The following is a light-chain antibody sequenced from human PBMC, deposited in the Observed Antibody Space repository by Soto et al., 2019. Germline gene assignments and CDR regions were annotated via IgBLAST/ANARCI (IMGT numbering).Light chain of an antibody. CDR2: EAS. J-gene: IGKJ1*01. CDR1: QTVGVR. CDR3: HQDFNLPWT. Sequence: EIVLTKSPATLSSSPGERATLSRRASQTVGVRLAWYQHKPGQAPRLIIYEASNRAAGIPARFSVSGSGTDFTLTISSLQPEDFAVYFCHQDFNLPWTFGQGTKVDI. V-gene: IGKV3-11*01.